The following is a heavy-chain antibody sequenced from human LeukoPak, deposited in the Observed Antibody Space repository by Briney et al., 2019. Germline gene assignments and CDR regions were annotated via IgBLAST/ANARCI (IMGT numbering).Heavy chain of an antibody. Sequence: PGGSLRLSCAASGFTFSGFRMHWVRQAPGKGLVWVSRINSDGSSTTYADSVKGRFTISRDNANNTLYLQMNSLRAEETAVYYCARWNGSGPFDYWGQGTLVTVSS. CDR1: GFTFSGFR. D-gene: IGHD6-19*01. CDR3: ARWNGSGPFDY. CDR2: INSDGSST. J-gene: IGHJ4*02. V-gene: IGHV3-74*01.